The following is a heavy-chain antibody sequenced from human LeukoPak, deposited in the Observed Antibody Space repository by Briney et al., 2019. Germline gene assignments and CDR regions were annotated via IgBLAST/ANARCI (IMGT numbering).Heavy chain of an antibody. Sequence: PGGSLRLSCAASGFTFSSYSMNWVRQAPGKGLEWVSPISSSSSYIYYADSVKGRFTISRDNAKNSLYLQMNSLRAEDTAVYYCARDWDIVVVPAAMPFDYWGQGTLVTVSS. CDR1: GFTFSSYS. CDR3: ARDWDIVVVPAAMPFDY. CDR2: ISSSSSYI. J-gene: IGHJ4*02. D-gene: IGHD2-2*01. V-gene: IGHV3-21*01.